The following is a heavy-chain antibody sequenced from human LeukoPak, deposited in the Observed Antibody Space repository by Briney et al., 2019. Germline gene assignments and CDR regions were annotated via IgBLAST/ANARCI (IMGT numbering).Heavy chain of an antibody. CDR1: GYTFTSYA. Sequence: ASVKVSCKASGYTFTSYAMHWVRQAPGQRLEWMGWINAGNGNTKCSQKFQGRVTITRDTSASTAYMELSSLRSEDTAVYYCARDPMVRGVPYFDYWGQGTLVTVSS. CDR2: INAGNGNT. CDR3: ARDPMVRGVPYFDY. V-gene: IGHV1-3*01. J-gene: IGHJ4*02. D-gene: IGHD3-10*01.